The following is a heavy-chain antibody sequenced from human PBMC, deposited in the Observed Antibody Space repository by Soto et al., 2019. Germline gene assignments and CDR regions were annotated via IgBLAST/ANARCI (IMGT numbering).Heavy chain of an antibody. Sequence: LRLSCAASGFTFSSYAMSWVRQAPGKGLEWVSAISGSGGSTYYADYVKGRFTISRDTSKNTLYLPINSLRAKNTAIYYCAKTQLTGYSLLRPFDYWGQGTLVTVSS. CDR2: ISGSGGST. CDR3: AKTQLTGYSLLRPFDY. CDR1: GFTFSSYA. V-gene: IGHV3-23*01. J-gene: IGHJ4*02. D-gene: IGHD3-9*01.